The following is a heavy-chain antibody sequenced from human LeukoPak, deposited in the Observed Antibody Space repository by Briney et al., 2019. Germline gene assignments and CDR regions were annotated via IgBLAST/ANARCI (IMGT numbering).Heavy chain of an antibody. D-gene: IGHD3-10*01. V-gene: IGHV3-33*01. CDR2: IWYDGSNK. CDR3: ARDPGDYYGSGSSDASDI. Sequence: PGRSLRLSCAASGFTFSSYGMHWVRQAPGKGLEWVAVIWYDGSNKYYADSVKGRFTISRDNSKNTLYLQMNSLRAEDTAVYYCARDPGDYYGSGSSDASDIWGQGTMVTVSS. J-gene: IGHJ3*02. CDR1: GFTFSSYG.